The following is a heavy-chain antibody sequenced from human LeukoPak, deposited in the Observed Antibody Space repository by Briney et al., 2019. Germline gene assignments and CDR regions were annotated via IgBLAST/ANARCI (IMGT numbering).Heavy chain of an antibody. Sequence: PSETLSLTCTVSGGSISSYYWSWFRQPPGKGLEWIGYIYYSGSTNYNPSLKSRVTISVDTSKNQFSLKLSSVTAADTAVYYCARQSGRIFDYWGQGTLVTVSS. J-gene: IGHJ4*02. D-gene: IGHD1-26*01. CDR3: ARQSGRIFDY. CDR1: GGSISSYY. CDR2: IYYSGST. V-gene: IGHV4-59*08.